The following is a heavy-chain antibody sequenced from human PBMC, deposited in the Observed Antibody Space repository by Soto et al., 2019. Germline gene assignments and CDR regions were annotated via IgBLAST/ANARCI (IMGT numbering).Heavy chain of an antibody. CDR2: FDPEDGET. D-gene: IGHD6-13*01. V-gene: IGHV1-24*01. CDR3: ATPPYSSTPRHWFDP. J-gene: IGHJ5*02. Sequence: ASVKVSCKVSGYTLTELSMHWVRQAPGKGLEWMGGFDPEDGETIYAQKFQGRVTMTEDTSTDTAYMELSSLRSEDTAVYYCATPPYSSTPRHWFDPWGQGTLVTVS. CDR1: GYTLTELS.